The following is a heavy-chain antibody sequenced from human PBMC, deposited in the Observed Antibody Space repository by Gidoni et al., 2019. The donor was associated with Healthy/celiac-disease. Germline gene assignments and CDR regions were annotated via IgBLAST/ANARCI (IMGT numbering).Heavy chain of an antibody. V-gene: IGHV3-30*03. J-gene: IGHJ4*02. D-gene: IGHD1-26*01. Sequence: QVQLVESGGGVVQPWSSLRLSCAASGFSFSSYGMLWVRQAPGQGLEWVAVISYDGRYKYYAESVKGRFTISRDNSKNTLYLQMNSLRAEDTAVYYWAREVGADALDYWGQGTLGTVSS. CDR2: ISYDGRYK. CDR3: AREVGADALDY. CDR1: GFSFSSYG.